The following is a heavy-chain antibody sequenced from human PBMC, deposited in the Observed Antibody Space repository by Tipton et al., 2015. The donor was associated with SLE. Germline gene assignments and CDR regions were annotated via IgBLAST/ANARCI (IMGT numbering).Heavy chain of an antibody. CDR2: LYYSGST. J-gene: IGHJ4*02. D-gene: IGHD3-16*01. CDR3: ARATYDDFKGVDY. Sequence: TLSLTCTVSGGSISSDDSFWTWIRQVPGEGLEWIGNLYYSGSTYYNPSLKNRLTIALDTSTNQFSLNLNSVTAADTAMYYCARATYDDFKGVDYWGQGTLVAVSS. CDR1: GGSISSDDSF. V-gene: IGHV4-31*03.